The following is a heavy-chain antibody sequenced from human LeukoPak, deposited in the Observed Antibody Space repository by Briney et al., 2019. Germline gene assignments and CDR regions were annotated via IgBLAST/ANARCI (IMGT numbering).Heavy chain of an antibody. V-gene: IGHV1-69*06. CDR1: GGTFSSYA. CDR3: ARAYSSSSGYYYMDV. D-gene: IGHD6-13*01. Sequence: SVKVSCKASGGTFSSYAISWVXXXPGXGLXWXXRIIPIFGTANYAQKFQGRVTITADKSTSTAYMELSSLRSEDTAVYYCARAYSSSSGYYYMDVWGKGTTVTVSS. J-gene: IGHJ6*03. CDR2: IIPIFGTA.